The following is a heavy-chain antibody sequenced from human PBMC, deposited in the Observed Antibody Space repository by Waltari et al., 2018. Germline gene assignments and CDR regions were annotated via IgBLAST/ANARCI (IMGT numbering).Heavy chain of an antibody. J-gene: IGHJ4*02. Sequence: EVQLVQSGAEVKKPGATVKISCKASGYTFTDYYMHWVQQAPGKGLEWMGRVDPEDGETIYAEKFQGRVTITADTSTDTAYLELSSLRSEDTAVYYCATSQLTGDRGACVFSFDYWGQGTLVTVSS. V-gene: IGHV1-69-2*01. CDR3: ATSQLTGDRGACVFSFDY. CDR1: GYTFTDYY. D-gene: IGHD7-27*01. CDR2: VDPEDGET.